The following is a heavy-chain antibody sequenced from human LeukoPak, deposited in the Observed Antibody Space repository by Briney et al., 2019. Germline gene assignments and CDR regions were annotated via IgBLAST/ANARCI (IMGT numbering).Heavy chain of an antibody. J-gene: IGHJ5*02. V-gene: IGHV3-21*01. CDR2: ISSSSSYI. D-gene: IGHD3-10*01. CDR3: ARSELLWFGFDP. Sequence: GGSLRLSCAASGFTFSSYGMNWVRQAPGKGLEWVSSISSSSSYIYYADSVKGRFTISRDNAKNSLYLQMNSLRAEDTAVYYCARSELLWFGFDPWGQGTLVTVSS. CDR1: GFTFSSYG.